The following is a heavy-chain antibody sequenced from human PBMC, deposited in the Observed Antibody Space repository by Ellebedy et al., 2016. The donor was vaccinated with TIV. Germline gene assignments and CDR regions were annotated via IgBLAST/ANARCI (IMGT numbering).Heavy chain of an antibody. CDR2: ISGSGGST. CDR3: AKEGQLLWIDRFDP. J-gene: IGHJ5*02. V-gene: IGHV3-23*01. CDR1: GFTFSSYG. D-gene: IGHD2-2*01. Sequence: GESLKISXAASGFTFSSYGMHWVRQAPEKGLQWVSSISGSGGSTYYADSVKGRFTISRDNSKNTLYLQMNSLRAEDTAVYYCAKEGQLLWIDRFDPWGQGTLVTVSS.